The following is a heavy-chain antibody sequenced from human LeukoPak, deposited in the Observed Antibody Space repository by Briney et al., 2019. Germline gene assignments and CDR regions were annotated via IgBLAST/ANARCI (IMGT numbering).Heavy chain of an antibody. CDR3: ARMTCSYGRINWFDP. CDR2: IYYSGNT. D-gene: IGHD5-18*01. Sequence: PSETLSLTCTVSGGSMSSYYWSWMRPPPGKGLEWIGYIYYSGNTNYNPSLKSRVTISVDTSKIQFSVKLSSVTAADRAVYYCARMTCSYGRINWFDPWGQGTLVTVS. V-gene: IGHV4-59*01. J-gene: IGHJ5*02. CDR1: GGSMSSYY.